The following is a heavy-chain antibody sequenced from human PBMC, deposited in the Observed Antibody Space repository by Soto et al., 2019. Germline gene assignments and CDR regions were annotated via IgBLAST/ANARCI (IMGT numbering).Heavy chain of an antibody. J-gene: IGHJ6*02. CDR3: ASPWDGYYDILTGYGYYYYYGMDV. CDR1: VGPFSSYA. D-gene: IGHD3-9*01. Sequence: SVKVSCKSSVGPFSSYAISLVRQAPGQGLEWMGGIIPIFGTANYAQKFQGRVTITADESTSTAYMELSSLRSEDTAVYYCASPWDGYYDILTGYGYYYYYGMDVWGQGTTVTV. V-gene: IGHV1-69*13. CDR2: IIPIFGTA.